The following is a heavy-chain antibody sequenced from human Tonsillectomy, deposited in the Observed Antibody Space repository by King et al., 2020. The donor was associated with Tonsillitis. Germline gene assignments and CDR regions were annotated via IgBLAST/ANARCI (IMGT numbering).Heavy chain of an antibody. J-gene: IGHJ6*02. CDR2: INHSGST. CDR3: AGYWTTLAYYYAMDV. V-gene: IGHV4-34*01. Sequence: VQLQQWGAGLLKPSETLSLTCAVYGGSFSGYYWSWIRQPPGKGLEWIGEINHSGSTNYNPSLNSRVTISVDTSKNQFSLKLNSVTAADTAVYYCAGYWTTLAYYYAMDVWGRGTTVTVSS. CDR1: GGSFSGYY. D-gene: IGHD2-8*01.